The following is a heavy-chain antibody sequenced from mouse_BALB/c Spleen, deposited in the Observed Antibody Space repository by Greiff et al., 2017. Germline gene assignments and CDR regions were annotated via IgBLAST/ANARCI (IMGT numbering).Heavy chain of an antibody. D-gene: IGHD1-1*01. V-gene: IGHV6-6*02. CDR3: TLGYYYGSVDY. Sequence: EVKLMESGGGLVQPGGSMKLSCVASGFTFSNYWMNWVRQSPEKGLEWVAEIRLKSNNYATHYAESVKGRFTISRDDSKSSVYLQMNNLRAEDTGIYYCTLGYYYGSVDYWGQGTTRTVAS. CDR1: GFTFSNYW. J-gene: IGHJ2*01. CDR2: IRLKSNNYAT.